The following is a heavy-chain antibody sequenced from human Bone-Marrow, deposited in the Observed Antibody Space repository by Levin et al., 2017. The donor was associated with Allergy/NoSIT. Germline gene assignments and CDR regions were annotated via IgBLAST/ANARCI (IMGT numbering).Heavy chain of an antibody. CDR1: GFMFSDEW. CDR2: INPDGSAT. V-gene: IGHV3-7*01. J-gene: IGHJ4*02. D-gene: IGHD2-8*01. CDR3: ARGVS. Sequence: GESLKISCTASGFMFSDEWMSWVRQAPGKGLECVANINPDGSATSYVESVQGRFTISRDNARNSLFLQMNSLRADDTALYYCARGVSWGQGTLVTVSS.